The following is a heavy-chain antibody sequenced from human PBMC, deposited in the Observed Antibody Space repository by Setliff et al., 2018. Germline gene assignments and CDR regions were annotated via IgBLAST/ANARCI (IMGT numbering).Heavy chain of an antibody. D-gene: IGHD2-15*01. CDR3: GRVDAELILGNYIDY. CDR2: ISAYNGNT. J-gene: IGHJ4*02. V-gene: IGHV1-18*04. CDR1: GYTFTGYY. Sequence: ASVKVSCKASGYTFTGYYMYWVRQAPGQGLEWLGWISAYNGNTKFVQKFQGRVAMTTDTSTSTAFMELRSLRPDDTAFYYCGRVDAELILGNYIDYWGQGTLVTVSS.